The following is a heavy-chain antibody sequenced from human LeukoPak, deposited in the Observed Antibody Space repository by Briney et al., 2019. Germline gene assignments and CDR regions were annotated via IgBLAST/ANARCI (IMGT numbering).Heavy chain of an antibody. Sequence: SETLSLTCAVYGGTFSGYYWSWTRQPPGKGLEWIGEINHSGSTNYNPSLKSRVTISVDTSKNQFSLKLSSVTAADTAVYFCASSATNTADFDVWGQGTMVTVSS. CDR2: INHSGST. CDR3: ASSATNTADFDV. V-gene: IGHV4-34*01. D-gene: IGHD4-11*01. J-gene: IGHJ3*01. CDR1: GGTFSGYY.